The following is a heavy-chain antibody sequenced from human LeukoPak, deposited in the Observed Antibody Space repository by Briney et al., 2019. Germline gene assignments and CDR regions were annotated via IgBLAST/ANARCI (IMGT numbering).Heavy chain of an antibody. CDR3: ARGGLENGYHSNDGFDT. CDR1: GGSISGYY. V-gene: IGHV4-59*01. Sequence: SETLSLTCTVSGGSISGYYWSWIRQPPGKGLEWIGYIYYSGNTKYNPSLKSRVTMSVDTSRNQFSLKLSSVTAADTAVYYCARGGLENGYHSNDGFDTWGQGTMVTVSS. J-gene: IGHJ3*02. D-gene: IGHD3-22*01. CDR2: IYYSGNT.